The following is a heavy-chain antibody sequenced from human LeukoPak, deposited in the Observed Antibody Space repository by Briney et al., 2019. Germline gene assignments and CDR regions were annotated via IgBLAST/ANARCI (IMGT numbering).Heavy chain of an antibody. CDR2: MFHSGST. J-gene: IGHJ4*02. Sequence: SETLSLTCTVSGYSISSGYYWGWIRQPPGKGLEWIGSMFHSGSTCYNPSLKSRVTISVDTSTNQFSLKLSSVTAADTAVYYCARVRYNWNRDFDYWGQGTLVTVSS. CDR3: ARVRYNWNRDFDY. D-gene: IGHD1-20*01. CDR1: GYSISSGYY. V-gene: IGHV4-38-2*02.